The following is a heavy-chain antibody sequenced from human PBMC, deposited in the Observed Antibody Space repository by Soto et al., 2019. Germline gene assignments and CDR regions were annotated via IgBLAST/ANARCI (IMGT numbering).Heavy chain of an antibody. D-gene: IGHD4-4*01. CDR1: GYTFTSYY. Sequence: GASVKVSCKASGYTFTSYYMHWVRQAPGQGLEWMGIINPSGGSTSYAQKFQGRVTMTRDTSTSTVYMELSSLRSEDTAVYYCARKHSLDYIRWGLDPWGRGTLVTVSS. CDR3: ARKHSLDYIRWGLDP. V-gene: IGHV1-46*01. J-gene: IGHJ5*02. CDR2: INPSGGST.